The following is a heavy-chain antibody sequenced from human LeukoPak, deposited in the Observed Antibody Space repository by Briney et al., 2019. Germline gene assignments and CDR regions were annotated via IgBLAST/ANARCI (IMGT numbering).Heavy chain of an antibody. J-gene: IGHJ3*02. CDR1: GGSISSSSYY. D-gene: IGHD5-18*01. V-gene: IGHV4-39*07. CDR3: AKDPGRIQLWSDAFDI. Sequence: SETLSLTCTVSGGSISSSSYYWGWIRQPPGKGLEWIGSIYYSGSTYYNPSLKSRVTISVDTSKNQFSLKLSSVTAADTAVYYCAKDPGRIQLWSDAFDIWGQGTMVTVSS. CDR2: IYYSGST.